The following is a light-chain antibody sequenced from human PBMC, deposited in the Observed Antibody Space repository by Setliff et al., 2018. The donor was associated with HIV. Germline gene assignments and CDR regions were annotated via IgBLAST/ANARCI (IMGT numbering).Light chain of an antibody. CDR1: SSDVGGYNY. J-gene: IGLJ2*01. CDR2: EVS. Sequence: QSVLTQPASVSGSPGQSITISCTGTSSDVGGYNYVSWYQQHPGKAPKLMIYEVSNRPSGVSNRFSGSKSANTASLTISGLQAEDEADYYCSSYTISSTVIFGGGTK. CDR3: SSYTISSTVI. V-gene: IGLV2-14*01.